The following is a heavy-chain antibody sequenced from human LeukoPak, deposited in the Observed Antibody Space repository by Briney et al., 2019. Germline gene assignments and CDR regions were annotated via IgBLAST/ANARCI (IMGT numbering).Heavy chain of an antibody. Sequence: GGSLRLSCTASGFTFGDYAMSWVRQAPGKGLEWVGFIRSKAYGGTTEYAASVKGRFTISRDDSKSIAYLQMNSLKTEDTAVYYCVTERAGAFEDWGQGTLVTVSS. CDR3: VTERAGAFED. CDR2: IRSKAYGGTT. V-gene: IGHV3-49*04. D-gene: IGHD6-19*01. CDR1: GFTFGDYA. J-gene: IGHJ4*02.